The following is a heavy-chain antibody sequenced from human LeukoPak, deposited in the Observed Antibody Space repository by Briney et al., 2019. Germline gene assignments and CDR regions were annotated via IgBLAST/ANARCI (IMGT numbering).Heavy chain of an antibody. CDR2: IYSGGST. CDR3: ARAGYSSSWYKAFDI. CDR1: GFTVSSNY. D-gene: IGHD6-13*01. J-gene: IGHJ3*02. Sequence: PGGSLRLSCAASGFTVSSNYMSWVRQAPGKGLEWVSVIYSGGSTYYADSVKGRFTISRDNSKNTLYLQMNSLRAEDTALYYCARAGYSSSWYKAFDIWGQGTMVTVSS. V-gene: IGHV3-66*01.